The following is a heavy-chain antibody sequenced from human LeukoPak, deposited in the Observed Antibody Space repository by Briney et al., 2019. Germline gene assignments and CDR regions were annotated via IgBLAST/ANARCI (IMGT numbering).Heavy chain of an antibody. V-gene: IGHV3-23*01. D-gene: IGHD3-10*01. CDR3: AKTHEEGFGELCLDY. Sequence: GGSLRLSCAASGFTFSSYAMSWVRQAPGKGLEWVSAISGSGGSTYYADSVKGRFTISRDNSKNTLYLQMNSLRAEDTAVYYCAKTHEEGFGELCLDYWGQGTLVTVSS. CDR1: GFTFSSYA. J-gene: IGHJ4*02. CDR2: ISGSGGST.